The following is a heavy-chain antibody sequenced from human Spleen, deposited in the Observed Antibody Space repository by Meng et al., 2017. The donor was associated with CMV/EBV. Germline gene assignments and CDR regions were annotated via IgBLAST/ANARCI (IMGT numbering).Heavy chain of an antibody. CDR3: ARDRSESGGGDYYYYGMDV. Sequence: GGSLRLSCAASGFTFSNYAMSWVRRAPGKGLEWVSVISGSGDSTYYADSVKGRFTISRDNSKNTLYLQMNSLRAEDTAVYYCARDRSESGGGDYYYYGMDVWGQGTTVTVSS. CDR1: GFTFSNYA. D-gene: IGHD2-21*01. V-gene: IGHV3-23*01. J-gene: IGHJ6*02. CDR2: ISGSGDST.